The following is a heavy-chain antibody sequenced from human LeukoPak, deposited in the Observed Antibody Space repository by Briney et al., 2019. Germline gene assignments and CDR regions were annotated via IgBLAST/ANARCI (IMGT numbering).Heavy chain of an antibody. J-gene: IGHJ4*02. CDR3: ASGFLDDFWSGHF. CDR2: IKYDGSER. D-gene: IGHD3-3*01. V-gene: IGHV3-7*01. CDR1: GFSFSTHW. Sequence: GGSLRLSCAASGFSFSTHWMSWVRLAPGKGPEWVANIKYDGSERYYVDSVKGRFTISRDNAKTSLYLHMNSLRAEDTAVYYCASGFLDDFWSGHFWGQGTLVTVSS.